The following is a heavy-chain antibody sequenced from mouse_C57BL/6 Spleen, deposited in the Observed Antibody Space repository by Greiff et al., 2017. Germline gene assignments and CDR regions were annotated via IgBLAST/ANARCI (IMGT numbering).Heavy chain of an antibody. CDR3: ARRRDEEFAD. D-gene: IGHD3-3*01. CDR2: IDPSDSYT. V-gene: IGHV1-69*01. J-gene: IGHJ3*01. Sequence: QVQLQQPGAELVMPGASVKLSCKASGYTFTSYWMHWVKQRPGQGLEWIGEIDPSDSYTNYNQKFKGKSTLTVDKSSSTAYMQLSSLTSEDSAVYYCARRRDEEFADWGQGTLVTVSA. CDR1: GYTFTSYW.